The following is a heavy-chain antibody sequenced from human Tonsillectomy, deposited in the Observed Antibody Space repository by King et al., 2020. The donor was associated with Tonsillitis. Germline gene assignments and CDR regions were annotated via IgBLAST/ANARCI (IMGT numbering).Heavy chain of an antibody. Sequence: VQLVESGGDLVQPGGSLRLSCAASGFRFSSYVIHWVRQAPGKGLEWVSGIRGSGDNTNYADSVRGRFTISRDNSKDTLYLQMNSLRPDDTAVYYCAKERGFPMASADLWGQGTTVVVS. J-gene: IGHJ4*02. CDR3: AKERGFPMASADL. D-gene: IGHD3-10*01. V-gene: IGHV3-23*04. CDR2: IRGSGDNT. CDR1: GFRFSSYV.